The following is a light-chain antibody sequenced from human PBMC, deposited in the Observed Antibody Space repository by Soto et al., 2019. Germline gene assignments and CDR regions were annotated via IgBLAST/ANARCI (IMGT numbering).Light chain of an antibody. CDR1: QSVRSN. V-gene: IGKV3-15*01. CDR2: GAS. CDR3: HQYTIPPPLL. Sequence: EIVMTQSPATLSVSPGESATLSCRASQSVRSNLAWYQQKPGQAPRLLIYGASTRATGIPARFSGSGSGKEYPITISRLQSEVFAVYYHHQYTIPPPLLFGGGTKVEIK. J-gene: IGKJ4*01.